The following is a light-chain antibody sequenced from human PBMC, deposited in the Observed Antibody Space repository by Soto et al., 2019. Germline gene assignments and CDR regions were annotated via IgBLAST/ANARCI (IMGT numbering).Light chain of an antibody. J-gene: IGKJ1*01. Sequence: EVVMSQSPSTLSVSPGERATLSCRASQSVSSSYLAWYQQKPGQAPRLLIYGASTRATGIPARFSGSGSGTEFTLTISSLQSEDFAVYYCQQYNNWPETFGQGTKV. CDR1: QSVSSSY. V-gene: IGKV3-15*01. CDR3: QQYNNWPET. CDR2: GAS.